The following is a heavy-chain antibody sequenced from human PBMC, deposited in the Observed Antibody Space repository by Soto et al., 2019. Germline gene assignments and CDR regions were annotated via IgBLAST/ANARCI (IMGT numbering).Heavy chain of an antibody. CDR3: ARYDFWSGSFDY. D-gene: IGHD3-3*01. V-gene: IGHV1-2*04. J-gene: IGHJ4*02. Sequence: ASVKVSCKASGYTLTAHYTHWVRQAPGQGLEWMGWINPNSGDTNYAQQFQGWVTMTRDTSISTAYMELSRLTSGDTAVYYCARYDFWSGSFDYWGQGTLVTVSS. CDR1: GYTLTAHY. CDR2: INPNSGDT.